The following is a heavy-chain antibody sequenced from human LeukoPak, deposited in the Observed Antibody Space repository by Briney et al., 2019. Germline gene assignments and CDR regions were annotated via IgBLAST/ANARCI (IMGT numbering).Heavy chain of an antibody. V-gene: IGHV3-23*01. Sequence: GGSLRLSCAASGFTFSSYAMSWVRQAPGKGLEWVSAISGSGGSTYYADSVKGRFTISRDNSKNTLYLQMNSLRAEDTAGYYCAKTHNGDGYNYQNAFDIWGQGTMVTVSS. J-gene: IGHJ3*02. D-gene: IGHD5-24*01. CDR1: GFTFSSYA. CDR3: AKTHNGDGYNYQNAFDI. CDR2: ISGSGGST.